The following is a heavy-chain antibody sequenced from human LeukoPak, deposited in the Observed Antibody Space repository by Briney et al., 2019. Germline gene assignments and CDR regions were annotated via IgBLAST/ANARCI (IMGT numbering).Heavy chain of an antibody. CDR2: ISYSGST. Sequence: SETLSLTCTVSGGSISSIIYYWGWIREPPGKGLEWIGSISYSGSTYYNPSLRSRVTVFVDTSKNQFSLKLSSVTAADTAVYYCARNYDFWSGYCWFDPWGQGTLVTVSS. CDR3: ARNYDFWSGYCWFDP. J-gene: IGHJ5*02. D-gene: IGHD3-3*01. V-gene: IGHV4-39*07. CDR1: GGSISSIIYY.